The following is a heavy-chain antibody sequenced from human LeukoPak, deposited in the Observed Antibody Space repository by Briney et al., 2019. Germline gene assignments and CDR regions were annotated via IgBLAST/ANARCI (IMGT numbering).Heavy chain of an antibody. Sequence: ASVKVSCKASGYTFTSYYMHWVRQAPGQGLEWMGIINPSGGSTSYAQKFQGRVTMTRDTSTSTVYMELSSLRSEDTAVYYCARDGRSYYYDSSGYSYWFDPWGQGTLVTVSS. V-gene: IGHV1-46*01. D-gene: IGHD3-22*01. J-gene: IGHJ5*02. CDR1: GYTFTSYY. CDR3: ARDGRSYYYDSSGYSYWFDP. CDR2: INPSGGST.